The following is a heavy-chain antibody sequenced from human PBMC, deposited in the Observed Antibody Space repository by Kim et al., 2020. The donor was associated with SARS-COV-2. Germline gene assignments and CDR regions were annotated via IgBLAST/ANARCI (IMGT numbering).Heavy chain of an antibody. CDR1: GYTFTGYY. V-gene: IGHV1-2*05. CDR2: INPNSGGT. CDR3: ARVGAFDCSGGSCQQVFARFDPWGQGTLLARFDP. Sequence: ASVKVSCKASGYTFTGYYMHWVRQAPGQGLEWMGRINPNSGGTNYAQKFQGRVTMTRDTSISTAYMELSRLRSDDTVVYYCARVGAFDCSGGSCQQVFARFDPWGQGTLLARFDPWGQGTLVTVSS. D-gene: IGHD2-15*01. J-gene: IGHJ5*02.